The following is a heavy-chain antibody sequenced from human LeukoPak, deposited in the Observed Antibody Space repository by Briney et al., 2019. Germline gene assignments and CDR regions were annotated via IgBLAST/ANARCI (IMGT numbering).Heavy chain of an antibody. CDR2: IRYDGSNK. Sequence: GGSLRLSCAASGFTFSSYGMHWVRQAPGKGLEWVAFIRYDGSNKYYADSVKGRFTISRDNSKNTLYLQMNSLRAEDTAVYYCAKGSDGSGSYKWGYDAFDIWGQGTMVTVSS. D-gene: IGHD3-10*01. V-gene: IGHV3-30*02. CDR1: GFTFSSYG. CDR3: AKGSDGSGSYKWGYDAFDI. J-gene: IGHJ3*02.